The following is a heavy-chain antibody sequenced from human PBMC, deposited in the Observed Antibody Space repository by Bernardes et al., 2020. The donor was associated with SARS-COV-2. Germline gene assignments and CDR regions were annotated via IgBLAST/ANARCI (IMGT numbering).Heavy chain of an antibody. D-gene: IGHD6-19*01. CDR1: GFTFSSYA. CDR3: AKEQQWLVRGTSDC. CDR2: ISGSGGST. Sequence: GGSLRLSCAASGFTFSSYAMNWVRQAPGKGLEWVSTISGSGGSTYYADSVKGRFIISRDNSKNTLYLQMNSLRAEDTAVYYCAKEQQWLVRGTSDCWGQGTLVTVSS. J-gene: IGHJ4*02. V-gene: IGHV3-23*01.